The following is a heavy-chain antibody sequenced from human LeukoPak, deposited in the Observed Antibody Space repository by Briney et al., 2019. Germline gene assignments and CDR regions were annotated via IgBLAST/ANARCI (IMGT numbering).Heavy chain of an antibody. J-gene: IGHJ4*02. CDR1: GFNLSAYS. V-gene: IGHV3-48*01. Sequence: GGSLRLSCAASGFNLSAYSINWVRQAPGKGLEWVSYISRSSDAIYDADSVKGRFTISRDNAKNLLFLQMNSLGVEDTALYYCARGDSDHYITLDYWGQGNLVTVSS. CDR3: ARGDSDHYITLDY. D-gene: IGHD4-17*01. CDR2: ISRSSDAI.